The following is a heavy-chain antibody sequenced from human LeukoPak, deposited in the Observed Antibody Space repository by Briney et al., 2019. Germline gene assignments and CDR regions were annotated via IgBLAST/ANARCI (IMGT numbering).Heavy chain of an antibody. J-gene: IGHJ4*02. Sequence: PGGSLRLSCSASGFTFSSYWMTWVRQAPGRGLEWVANIKEDGSEKDYVDSVKGRFTISRDNAKNSLYLQMNSLRAEDTAVYYCARDAVVGSDYWGQGTLVTVSS. V-gene: IGHV3-7*01. CDR1: GFTFSSYW. CDR2: IKEDGSEK. CDR3: ARDAVVGSDY. D-gene: IGHD1-26*01.